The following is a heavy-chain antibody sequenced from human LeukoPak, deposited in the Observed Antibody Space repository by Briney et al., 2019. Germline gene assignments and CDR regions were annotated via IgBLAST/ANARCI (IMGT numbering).Heavy chain of an antibody. D-gene: IGHD1-20*01. CDR2: ISTISSYI. CDR3: AREGITGTACFDY. V-gene: IGHV3-21*01. Sequence: GGSLRLSCAASGFTFRTYSMTWVRQAPGKGLGWVSSISTISSYIYDADSVKGRFTISRDNAMNSLYLQMNSLRAEDTAVYYCAREGITGTACFDYWGQGTLVTVSS. CDR1: GFTFRTYS. J-gene: IGHJ4*02.